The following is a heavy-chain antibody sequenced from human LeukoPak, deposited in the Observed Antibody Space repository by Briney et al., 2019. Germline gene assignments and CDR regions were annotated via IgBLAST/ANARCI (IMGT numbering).Heavy chain of an antibody. V-gene: IGHV4-30-4*01. CDR2: IYYSGST. CDR3: ARWTGGGSYFFDY. D-gene: IGHD2-15*01. CDR1: GGSISSGDYY. Sequence: PSQTLSLTCTVSGGSISSGDYYWSWIRQPPGKGLEWIGYIYYSGSTYYNPSLKSRITISVDMSKNQFSLKLGSVTAADTAVYYCARWTGGGSYFFDYWGQGTLVTVSS. J-gene: IGHJ4*02.